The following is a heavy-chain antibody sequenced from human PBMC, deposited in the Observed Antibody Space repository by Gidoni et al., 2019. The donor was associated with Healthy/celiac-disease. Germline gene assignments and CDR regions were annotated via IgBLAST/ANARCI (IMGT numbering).Heavy chain of an antibody. CDR3: ARDHLVGATPHAFDI. V-gene: IGHV6-1*01. CDR2: TYYRSKWYN. J-gene: IGHJ3*02. CDR1: WASFYSQRPA. Sequence: QVPLLPSGPGLVTPSQTLSLTCVITWASFYSQRPAWNWIRQSPSLGLEWLGRTYYRSKWYNDYAVSVKSRITINPDTSKNQFSLQLNSVTPEDTAVYYCARDHLVGATPHAFDIWGQGTMVTVSS. D-gene: IGHD1-26*01.